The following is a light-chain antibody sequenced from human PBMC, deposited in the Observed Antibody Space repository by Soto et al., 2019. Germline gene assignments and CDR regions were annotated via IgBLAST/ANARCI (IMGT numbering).Light chain of an antibody. J-gene: IGKJ1*01. CDR1: QSVSSSY. CDR2: GAS. V-gene: IGKV3-20*01. Sequence: DIVLTQSPGTVSLSPGERATLSCRAIQSVSSSYLAWYQRKPGQAPRLLIYGASSRATGIPDRFSGSGSGTDFTLTISRLEPEDFAVYYCQQYGSSPLWTFGQGTNVDI. CDR3: QQYGSSPLWT.